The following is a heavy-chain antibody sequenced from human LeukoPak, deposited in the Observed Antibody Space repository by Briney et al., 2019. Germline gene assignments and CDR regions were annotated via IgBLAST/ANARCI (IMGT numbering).Heavy chain of an antibody. Sequence: PGGSLRLSCEVSGCSFSSFWMNWVGQAPGKGLEWVANTNQDGSEKYYVASVKGRFNISRDNAKNSLYLQMNSLRAEDTAVYYCVRTYFDWYFDLWGPGTLVSVSS. J-gene: IGHJ2*01. D-gene: IGHD2/OR15-2a*01. CDR2: TNQDGSEK. CDR3: VRTYFDWYFDL. CDR1: GCSFSSFW. V-gene: IGHV3-7*01.